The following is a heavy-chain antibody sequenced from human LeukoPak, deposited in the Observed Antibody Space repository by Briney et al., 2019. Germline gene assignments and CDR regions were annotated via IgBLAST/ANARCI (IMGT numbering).Heavy chain of an antibody. D-gene: IGHD2-2*01. CDR3: ARGVAAAGTLCC. V-gene: IGHV3-30-3*01. CDR2: ISYDGSNK. J-gene: IGHJ4*02. Sequence: GSLRLSCAASGFTFSIYAMHWVRQAPGKGLEWVAVISYDGSNKYYAASVKGRFTISRDNSKNTLYLQMNSLRAEDTAVYYCARGVAAAGTLCCWGQGTLVTVSS. CDR1: GFTFSIYA.